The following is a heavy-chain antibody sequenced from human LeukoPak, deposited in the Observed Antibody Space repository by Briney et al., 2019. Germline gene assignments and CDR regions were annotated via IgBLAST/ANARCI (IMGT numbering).Heavy chain of an antibody. V-gene: IGHV3-21*01. Sequence: GGSLRLSCAASGFTFSSYSMNWVRQAPGKGLEWVSSISGSSSYIYYADSVNGRFTISRDNAKNSLYLQMNSLRAEDTAVYYCARDSGELLYDYYYYGMDVWGQGTTVTVSS. CDR3: ARDSGELLYDYYYYGMDV. J-gene: IGHJ6*02. CDR1: GFTFSSYS. D-gene: IGHD1-26*01. CDR2: ISGSSSYI.